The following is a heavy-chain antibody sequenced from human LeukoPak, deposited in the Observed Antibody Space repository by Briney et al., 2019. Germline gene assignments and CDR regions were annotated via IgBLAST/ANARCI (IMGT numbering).Heavy chain of an antibody. CDR2: ISYDGSNK. V-gene: IGHV3-30-3*01. Sequence: GGSLRLSCAASGFTFSSYAMHWVRQAPGKGLEWVAVISYDGSNKYYADSVKGRFTISRDNSKNTLYLQMNSLRAEDTALYYCAEEGFDYWGQGTLVTVSS. J-gene: IGHJ4*02. CDR1: GFTFSSYA. CDR3: AEEGFDY.